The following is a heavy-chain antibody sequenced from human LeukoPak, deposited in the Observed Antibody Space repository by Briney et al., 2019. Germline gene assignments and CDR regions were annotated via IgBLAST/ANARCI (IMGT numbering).Heavy chain of an antibody. Sequence: ASVKVSCKASGGTFSSYAISWVRQAPGQGLEWMGWISAYNGNTNYAQKLQGRVTMTTDTSTSTAYMELRSLRSDDTAVYYCAMLRSTDAFDIWGQGTMVTVSS. J-gene: IGHJ3*02. D-gene: IGHD2-15*01. CDR2: ISAYNGNT. CDR1: GGTFSSYA. CDR3: AMLRSTDAFDI. V-gene: IGHV1-18*01.